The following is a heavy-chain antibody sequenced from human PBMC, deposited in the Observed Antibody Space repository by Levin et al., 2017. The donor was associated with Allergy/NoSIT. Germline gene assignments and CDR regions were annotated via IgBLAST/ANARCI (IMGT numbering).Heavy chain of an antibody. Sequence: SVKVSCKASGGTFSSYAISWVRQAPGQGLEWMGGIIPIFGTANYAQKFQGRVTITADESTSTAYMELSSLRSEDTAVYYCARDPQLVTPTGGYYGMDVWGQGTTVTVSS. V-gene: IGHV1-69*13. CDR2: IIPIFGTA. J-gene: IGHJ6*02. D-gene: IGHD6-13*01. CDR1: GGTFSSYA. CDR3: ARDPQLVTPTGGYYGMDV.